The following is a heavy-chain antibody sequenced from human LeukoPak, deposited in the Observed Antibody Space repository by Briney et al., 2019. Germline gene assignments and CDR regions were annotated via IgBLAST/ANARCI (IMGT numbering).Heavy chain of an antibody. J-gene: IGHJ4*02. CDR1: GGSISSYY. Sequence: SETLSLTCTVSGGSISSYYWSWIRQPPGKGLEWIGYIYYSGSTNYNPSLKSRVTISVDTSRNQFSLKLSSVTAADTAVYYCARGLIRPRKYYYGSGARFDYWGQGTLVTVSS. CDR2: IYYSGST. CDR3: ARGLIRPRKYYYGSGARFDY. D-gene: IGHD3-10*01. V-gene: IGHV4-59*12.